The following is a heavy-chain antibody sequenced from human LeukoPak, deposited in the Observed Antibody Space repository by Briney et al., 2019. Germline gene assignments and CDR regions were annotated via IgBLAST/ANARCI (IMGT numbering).Heavy chain of an antibody. J-gene: IGHJ4*02. V-gene: IGHV4-38-2*02. Sequence: SETLSLTCTVSGYSISSGYYWGWIRQPPGKGLGWIGSIYHSGSTYYNPSLKSRVTISVDTSKNQFPLKLSSVTAADTAVYYCARLVVVPAAVVFWGQGTLVTVSS. CDR1: GYSISSGYY. D-gene: IGHD2-2*01. CDR3: ARLVVVPAAVVF. CDR2: IYHSGST.